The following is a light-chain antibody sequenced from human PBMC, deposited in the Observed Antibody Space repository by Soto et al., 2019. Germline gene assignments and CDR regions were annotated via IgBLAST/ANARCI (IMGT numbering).Light chain of an antibody. CDR3: QQHSSWPPLT. V-gene: IGKV3-11*01. CDR1: QSVSSY. CDR2: DAS. Sequence: EIVLTQSPGTLSLSPGERATLSCRASQSVSSYLAWYQQKPGQAPRLLIYDASNRATGIPARFSGSGSGTNFTLTISRLEPEDFAVYYCQQHSSWPPLTFGGGTKVEIK. J-gene: IGKJ4*01.